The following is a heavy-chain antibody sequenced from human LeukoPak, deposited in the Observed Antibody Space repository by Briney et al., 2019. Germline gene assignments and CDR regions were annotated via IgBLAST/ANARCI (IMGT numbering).Heavy chain of an antibody. V-gene: IGHV3-23*01. CDR3: AKPRGGLAYYMDV. D-gene: IGHD3-3*02. CDR1: GFTFSSYV. J-gene: IGHJ6*03. CDR2: ISGSGGNT. Sequence: QSGGSLRLSCAASGFTFSSYVMSWVRQAPGKGLQWVSGISGSGGNTYYAYSVKGRFTISRDNSKNTLSLQMNSLRAEDTAVYYCAKPRGGLAYYMDVWGKGTTVTVSS.